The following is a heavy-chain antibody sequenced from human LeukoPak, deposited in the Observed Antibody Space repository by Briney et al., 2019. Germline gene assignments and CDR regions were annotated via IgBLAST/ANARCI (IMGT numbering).Heavy chain of an antibody. D-gene: IGHD1-26*01. CDR3: ARDVGGTALFDL. Sequence: GGSLRLSCAASGFTFGTYGMSWVRQAPGNGLEWVSTISAGAENTHYADSMRDRFTISRDNFRDTLYLQMNNLRAKDTGIYYCARDVGGTALFDLWGQGTLVTVSS. CDR1: GFTFGTYG. V-gene: IGHV3-23*01. J-gene: IGHJ4*02. CDR2: ISAGAENT.